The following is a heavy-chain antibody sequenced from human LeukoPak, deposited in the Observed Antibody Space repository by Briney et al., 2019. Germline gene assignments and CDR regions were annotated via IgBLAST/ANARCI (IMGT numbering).Heavy chain of an antibody. V-gene: IGHV3-66*01. CDR2: IYSGGST. J-gene: IGHJ3*02. Sequence: PGGSLRLSCAASGFTVSSNYMSWVRQAPGKGLEWVSVIYSGGSTYYSHSVKGRFTISRDNSKNTLYLQMNSLRAEDTAVYYCARDRVGLDYYDSRSDDAFDIWGQGTMVTVSS. CDR3: ARDRVGLDYYDSRSDDAFDI. CDR1: GFTVSSNY. D-gene: IGHD3-22*01.